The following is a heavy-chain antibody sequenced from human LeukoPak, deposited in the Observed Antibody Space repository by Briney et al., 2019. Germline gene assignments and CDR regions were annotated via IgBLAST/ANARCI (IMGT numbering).Heavy chain of an antibody. Sequence: SETLSLTCAVYGGSFSGYYWRWVRPHPGKGLGWIGYIYYSGSTYYNPSLKSRVTISVDTSKNQFSLKLSSVTAADTAVYYCARGAGYSSVGSEDYWGQGTLVTVSS. CDR2: IYYSGST. V-gene: IGHV4-31*11. J-gene: IGHJ4*02. CDR3: ARGAGYSSVGSEDY. D-gene: IGHD6-19*01. CDR1: GGSFSGYY.